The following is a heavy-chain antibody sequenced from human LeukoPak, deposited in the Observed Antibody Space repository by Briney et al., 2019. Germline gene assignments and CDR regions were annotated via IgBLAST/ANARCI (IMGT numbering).Heavy chain of an antibody. D-gene: IGHD3-3*01. CDR2: MNPNSGNT. V-gene: IGHV1-8*01. J-gene: IGHJ5*02. CDR1: GYPFTSYD. CDR3: ARGNYDFWSGYLYLHSPWFDP. Sequence: ASVKVSCKASGYPFTSYDINWVRQATGQGLEWMGWMNPNSGNTGYAQKFQGRVTMTRNTSISTAYMELSSLRSEDTAVYYCARGNYDFWSGYLYLHSPWFDPWGQGTLVTVSS.